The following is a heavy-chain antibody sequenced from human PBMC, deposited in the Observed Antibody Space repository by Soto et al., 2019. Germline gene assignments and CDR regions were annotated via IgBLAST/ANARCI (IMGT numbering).Heavy chain of an antibody. D-gene: IGHD2-21*02. Sequence: SVKVSCKASGFTFTSSAVQWVRQARGQRLEWIGWIVVGSGNTNYAQKFQERVTITRDMSTSTAYMELSSLRSEDTAVYYCAADLTYCGGDCYQYGWFDPWGQGISVTVSS. CDR1: GFTFTSSA. CDR2: IVVGSGNT. J-gene: IGHJ5*02. V-gene: IGHV1-58*01. CDR3: AADLTYCGGDCYQYGWFDP.